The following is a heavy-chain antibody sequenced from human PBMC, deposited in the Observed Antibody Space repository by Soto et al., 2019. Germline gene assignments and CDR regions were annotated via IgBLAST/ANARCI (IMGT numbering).Heavy chain of an antibody. D-gene: IGHD2-21*02. Sequence: QVQLVESGGGVVQPGRSLRLSCAASGITFSNYGTYAMHWVRQAPGKGLEWVAVTSYDGSIKYYADSVKGRFTISRDNSQTKLYLDINSLISDDTVVHCWEGGHWSRYYYGRHVWGEGPTGTDAS. CDR1: GITFSNYGTYA. J-gene: IGHJ6*04. CDR3: EGGHWSRYYYGRHV. V-gene: IGHV3-30-3*01. CDR2: TSYDGSIK.